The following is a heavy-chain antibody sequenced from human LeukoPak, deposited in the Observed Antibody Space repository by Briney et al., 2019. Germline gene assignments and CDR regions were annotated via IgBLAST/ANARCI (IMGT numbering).Heavy chain of an antibody. D-gene: IGHD1-7*01. CDR2: ISTTGST. J-gene: IGHJ4*02. V-gene: IGHV4-4*07. Sequence: SETLSLTCSVSGVAISDYFWSWIRQPAGRDLEWIGRISTTGSTYFNPSLQSRVRMSVDSSKTHFSLRLSSVTAADTAAYYCTRSPSTIGWNWGYYFDFWGQGHLVTVSS. CDR3: TRSPSTIGWNWGYYFDF. CDR1: GVAISDYF.